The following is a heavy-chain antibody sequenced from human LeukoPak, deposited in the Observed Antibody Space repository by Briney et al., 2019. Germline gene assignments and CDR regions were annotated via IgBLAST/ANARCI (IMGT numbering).Heavy chain of an antibody. CDR1: GFTVSSNY. Sequence: GSLRLSCAASGFTVSSNYISWVRQPPGKGLEWIGSIYYSGSTYYNPSLKSRVTISVDTSKNQFSLKLSSVTAADTAVYYCARQFRQLGRNYYFDYWGQGTLVTVSS. J-gene: IGHJ4*02. V-gene: IGHV4-39*01. D-gene: IGHD7-27*01. CDR2: IYYSGST. CDR3: ARQFRQLGRNYYFDY.